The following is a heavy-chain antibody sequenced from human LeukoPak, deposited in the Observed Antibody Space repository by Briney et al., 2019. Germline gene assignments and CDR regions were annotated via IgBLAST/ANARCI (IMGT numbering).Heavy chain of an antibody. Sequence: ASVKVSCKASGYTFSNYYMHWVRQAPGQGLEWMGLINPTGTGTNYAQKFRGRVTLTRDTSTTTIYMELSSLRSEDSAVYYCAREESGGYFDYWGQGTLVTVSS. CDR1: GYTFSNYY. D-gene: IGHD2-8*02. J-gene: IGHJ4*02. CDR2: INPTGTGT. V-gene: IGHV1-46*01. CDR3: AREESGGYFDY.